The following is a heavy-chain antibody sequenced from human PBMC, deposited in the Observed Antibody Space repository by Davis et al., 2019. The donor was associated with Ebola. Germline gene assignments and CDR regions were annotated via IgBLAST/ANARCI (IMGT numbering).Heavy chain of an antibody. V-gene: IGHV3-23*01. CDR1: GFTFNNYA. D-gene: IGHD6-25*01. J-gene: IGHJ4*02. Sequence: AGSLTLSCIASGFTFNNYAMNWVRQAPGKGLEWVSSISGDSFGTSYADSVKGRFTISRDSSKNTLYLQMNNLRADDTAVYYCAKDIRGFNRPIDCWGQGTLVTVSS. CDR2: ISGDSFGT. CDR3: AKDIRGFNRPIDC.